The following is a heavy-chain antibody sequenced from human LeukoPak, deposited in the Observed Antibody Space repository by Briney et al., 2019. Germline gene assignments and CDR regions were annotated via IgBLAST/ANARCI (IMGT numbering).Heavy chain of an antibody. V-gene: IGHV1-2*02. CDR3: ARVGSVTMVRGVTITQSTPPNFDY. CDR1: GYTFTGYY. D-gene: IGHD3-10*01. J-gene: IGHJ4*02. Sequence: GASVKVSCTASGYTFTGYYMHWVRQAPGQGLEWMGWINPNSGGTNYAQKLQGRVTMTTDTSTSTAYMELRSLRSDDTAVYYCARVGSVTMVRGVTITQSTPPNFDYWGQGTLVTVSS. CDR2: INPNSGGT.